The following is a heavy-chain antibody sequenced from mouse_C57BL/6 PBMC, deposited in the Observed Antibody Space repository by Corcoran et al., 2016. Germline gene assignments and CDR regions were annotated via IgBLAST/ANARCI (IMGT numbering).Heavy chain of an antibody. J-gene: IGHJ1*03. V-gene: IGHV1-81*01. CDR1: GYTFTSYG. Sequence: QVQLPQSGAELARPGASMKLSCKASGYTFTSYGIGWVKQRTGQGLEGIGEIYPRSGNTYYNEKFKGKATLTADKSSSTAYMELRSLTSEDSAVYFCASYGDGYCLYWDFDVWGTGTTVTVSS. CDR2: IYPRSGNT. CDR3: ASYGDGYCLYWDFDV. D-gene: IGHD2-3*01.